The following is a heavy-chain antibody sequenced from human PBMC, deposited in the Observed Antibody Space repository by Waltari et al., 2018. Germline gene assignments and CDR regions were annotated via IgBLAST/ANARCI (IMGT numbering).Heavy chain of an antibody. CDR3: ARARLIAVAGNRDAFDI. V-gene: IGHV4-34*01. Sequence: QVQLQQWGAGLLKPSETLSLTCAVYGGSFSGYYWSWIRQPPGKGLEWIGEINHSGSTNYNPSLKSRVTISVDTSKNQFSLKLSSVTAADTAVYYCARARLIAVAGNRDAFDIWGQGTMVTVSS. CDR1: GGSFSGYY. CDR2: INHSGST. D-gene: IGHD6-19*01. J-gene: IGHJ3*02.